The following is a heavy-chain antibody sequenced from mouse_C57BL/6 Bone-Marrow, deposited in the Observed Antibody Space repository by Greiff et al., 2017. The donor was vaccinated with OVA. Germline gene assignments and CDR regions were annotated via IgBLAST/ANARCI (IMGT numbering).Heavy chain of an antibody. V-gene: IGHV1-5*01. J-gene: IGHJ4*01. CDR3: TRSDYGSILFAMDY. D-gene: IGHD1-1*01. CDR2: IYPGNSDT. CDR1: GYTFTSYW. Sequence: VQLQQSGTVLARPGASVKMSCKTSGYTFTSYWMHWVKPRPGQGLEWIGAIYPGNSDTSYNQKFKGKAKLTAVTSASTAYMELSSLTNEDSAVYYCTRSDYGSILFAMDYWGQGTSVTVSS.